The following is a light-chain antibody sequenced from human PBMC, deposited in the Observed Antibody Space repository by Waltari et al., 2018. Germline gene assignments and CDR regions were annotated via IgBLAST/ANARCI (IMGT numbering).Light chain of an antibody. CDR1: ILAHTY. V-gene: IGLV3-27*01. Sequence: SYELTPPSSVSVSPGQTAKLPCSGDILAHTYARWFQQKPGQAPLLLIYEDSERPSEIPGRFSGSSSGTTVTLTITGAHVDDEADYYCFSAADNNWVFGGGTKLTVL. J-gene: IGLJ3*02. CDR3: FSAADNNWV. CDR2: EDS.